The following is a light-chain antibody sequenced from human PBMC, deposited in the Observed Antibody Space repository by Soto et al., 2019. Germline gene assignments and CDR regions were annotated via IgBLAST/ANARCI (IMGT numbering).Light chain of an antibody. V-gene: IGKV3-20*01. J-gene: IGKJ3*01. CDR3: QQYGSSPAGYT. Sequence: EIVLTQSPGTLSLSPGERATLSCRAIQSVSSSYLAWYQQKPGQAPRLLIYGASSRAAGIPDRFSGSGSGTDFTLTISRLETEDFEVYYCQQYGSSPAGYTFGPGTKVDIK. CDR2: GAS. CDR1: QSVSSSY.